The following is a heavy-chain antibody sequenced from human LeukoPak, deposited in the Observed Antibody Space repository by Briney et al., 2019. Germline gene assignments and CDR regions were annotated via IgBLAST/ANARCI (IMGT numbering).Heavy chain of an antibody. Sequence: ASVKVSCKASGYTFTSYAIHWVRQAPGQRLEWMGWINAANGNRKYSQKFQDRVTITRETSATTAYMELNSLTSEDTAVYCCARVSDDSGWNFDYWGQGTLVTVSS. V-gene: IGHV1-3*01. CDR3: ARVSDDSGWNFDY. D-gene: IGHD6-19*01. J-gene: IGHJ4*02. CDR2: INAANGNR. CDR1: GYTFTSYA.